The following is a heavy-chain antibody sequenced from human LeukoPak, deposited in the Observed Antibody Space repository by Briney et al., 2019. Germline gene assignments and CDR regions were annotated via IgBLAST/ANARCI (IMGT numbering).Heavy chain of an antibody. CDR2: INHSSST. CDR1: GGSFSGYN. V-gene: IGHV4-34*01. J-gene: IGHJ6*03. Sequence: PSGTLSLTCAVYGGSFSGYNWSWIRQPPGKGLGWIGVINHSSSTNYNPSLKSRVTISVDTSKNQFSLKLSSVTAADTAVYYCERRRLRCFGWLYGDYYYYYMDVWGKGTTVTISS. D-gene: IGHD3-9*01. CDR3: ERRRLRCFGWLYGDYYYYYMDV.